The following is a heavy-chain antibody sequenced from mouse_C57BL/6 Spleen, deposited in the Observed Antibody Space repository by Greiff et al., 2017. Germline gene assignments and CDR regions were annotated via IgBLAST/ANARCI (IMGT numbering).Heavy chain of an antibody. CDR1: GYTFTSYW. CDR2: IDPSDSYT. CDR3: ASCPERDAMDY. J-gene: IGHJ4*01. Sequence: QVQLQQPGAELVRPGTSVKLSCKASGYTFTSYWMHWVKQRPGQGLEWIGVIDPSDSYTNYNQKFKGKATLTVDTSSSTAYMQLSSLTSEDSAVYYCASCPERDAMDYWGQGTSVTVSS. V-gene: IGHV1-59*01.